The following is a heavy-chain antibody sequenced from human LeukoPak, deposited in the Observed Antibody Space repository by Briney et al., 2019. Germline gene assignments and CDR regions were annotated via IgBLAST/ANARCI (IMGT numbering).Heavy chain of an antibody. CDR1: GGSFSGYY. J-gene: IGHJ4*02. V-gene: IGHV4-34*01. CDR3: ARGGHGLIAY. Sequence: SSETLSLTCAVYGGSFSGYYWSWIRQPPGKGLEWIGEINHSGSTNYNPSLKSRVTISVDTSKNQFSLKLSSVTAADMAVYYCARGGHGLIAYWGQGTLVTVSS. CDR2: INHSGST. D-gene: IGHD3-16*01.